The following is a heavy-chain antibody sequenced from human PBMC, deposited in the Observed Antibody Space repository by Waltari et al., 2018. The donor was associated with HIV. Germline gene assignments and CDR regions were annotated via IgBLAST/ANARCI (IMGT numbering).Heavy chain of an antibody. Sequence: EVQLVESGGGLVQPGGSLRLSCAASGFTFSSYDMHWVRQATGKGLEWVSAIGTAGDTYYPGSVKGRFTISRENAKNSLYLQMNSLRAGDTAVYYCARSYCSSTSCYHFDYWGQGTLVTVSS. CDR2: IGTAGDT. CDR1: GFTFSSYD. D-gene: IGHD2-2*01. V-gene: IGHV3-13*01. J-gene: IGHJ4*02. CDR3: ARSYCSSTSCYHFDY.